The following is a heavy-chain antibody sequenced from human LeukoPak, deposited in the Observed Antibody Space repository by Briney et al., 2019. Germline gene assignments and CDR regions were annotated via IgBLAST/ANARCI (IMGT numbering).Heavy chain of an antibody. V-gene: IGHV1-69*13. D-gene: IGHD3-10*01. CDR3: ARYTNYGSGSYYYDY. CDR2: IIPIFGTA. CDR1: GGTFSSYA. Sequence: ASVKVSCKASGGTFSSYAISWVRQAPGQGLEWMGGIIPIFGTANYAQKFQGRVTITADESTSTAYMELSSLRFEDTAVYYCARYTNYGSGSYYYDYWGQGTLVTVSS. J-gene: IGHJ4*02.